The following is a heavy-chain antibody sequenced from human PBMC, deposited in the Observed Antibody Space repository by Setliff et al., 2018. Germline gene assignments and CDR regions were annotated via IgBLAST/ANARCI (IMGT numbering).Heavy chain of an antibody. CDR1: GYSFTNYW. CDR3: ARQAIFGSDAFDI. Sequence: GESLKISCKGSGYSFTNYWIGWVRQMPGKGLEWMGIIYPGDPGTRYSPSFQGQVTISADKSISTAYLQWSSLKASDTAMYYCARQAIFGSDAFDIWGQGTMVTVSS. CDR2: IYPGDPGT. J-gene: IGHJ3*02. D-gene: IGHD3-3*01. V-gene: IGHV5-51*01.